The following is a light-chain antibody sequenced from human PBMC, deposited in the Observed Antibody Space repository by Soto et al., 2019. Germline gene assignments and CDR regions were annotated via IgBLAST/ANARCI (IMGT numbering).Light chain of an antibody. CDR2: GAS. CDR3: QQYIRWPLT. CDR1: QSVSSN. V-gene: IGKV3-15*01. Sequence: EIVLTQSPGTLSLSPGERATLSCRASQSVSSNYLAWYQQKPGQAPSLLIYGASTRATGTPARFSGSGSGTEFTLTISSLQSEDFAVYYCQQYIRWPLTFGGGTKVEIK. J-gene: IGKJ4*01.